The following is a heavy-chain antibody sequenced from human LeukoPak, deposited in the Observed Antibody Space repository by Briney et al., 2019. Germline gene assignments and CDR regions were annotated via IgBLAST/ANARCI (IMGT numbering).Heavy chain of an antibody. J-gene: IGHJ5*02. V-gene: IGHV4-4*07. D-gene: IGHD3-10*01. Sequence: SETLSLTCTVSGASISSYHWSWIRQPAGKGLEWIGRIYSSGGTDYNPSLKSRVIMSVDTSKNHLSLKLSSVTAADTAVYYCARDSGTTGEVKFDPWGQGTLVTVSS. CDR2: IYSSGGT. CDR1: GASISSYH. CDR3: ARDSGTTGEVKFDP.